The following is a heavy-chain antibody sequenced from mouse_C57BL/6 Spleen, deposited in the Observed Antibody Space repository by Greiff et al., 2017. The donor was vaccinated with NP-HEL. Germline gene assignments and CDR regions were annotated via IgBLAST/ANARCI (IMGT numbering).Heavy chain of an antibody. J-gene: IGHJ2*01. CDR3: ARRYYYGSSWYFDY. V-gene: IGHV1-81*01. CDR2: IYPRSGNT. Sequence: VMLVESGAELARPGASVKLSCKASGYTFTSYGISWVKQRTGQGLEWIGEIYPRSGNTYYNEKFKGKATLTADKSSSTAYMELRSLTSEDSAVYFCARRYYYGSSWYFDYWGQGTTLTVSS. CDR1: GYTFTSYG. D-gene: IGHD1-1*01.